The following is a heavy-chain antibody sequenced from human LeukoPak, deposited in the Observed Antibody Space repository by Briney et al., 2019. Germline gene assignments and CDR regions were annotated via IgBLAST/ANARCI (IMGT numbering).Heavy chain of an antibody. J-gene: IGHJ4*02. CDR2: IYYSGST. D-gene: IGHD4-17*01. CDR1: GGSISSYY. CDR3: ARHRTVDYAIDY. Sequence: SETLSLTCTVSGGSISSYYWSWIRQPPGKGLEWIGYIYYSGSTNYNPSLKSRVTISVDTSKNQFSLKLSSVTAADTAVYYCARHRTVDYAIDYWGQGTLVTVSS. V-gene: IGHV4-59*08.